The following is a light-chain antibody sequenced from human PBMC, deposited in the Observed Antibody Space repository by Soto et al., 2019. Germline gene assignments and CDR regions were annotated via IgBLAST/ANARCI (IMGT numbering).Light chain of an antibody. J-gene: IGKJ4*01. CDR2: GVF. V-gene: IGKV1-33*01. CDR1: QDISKY. CDR3: QQYDQLPIT. Sequence: DIQMNQSASSLPASVGDTVTISCQARQDISKYLNWFQQKPGKAPKLLIYGVFNVETGVPSRFSGRGSGTDFTLIISNLQPEDFATYYCQQYDQLPITFGGGTKVDI.